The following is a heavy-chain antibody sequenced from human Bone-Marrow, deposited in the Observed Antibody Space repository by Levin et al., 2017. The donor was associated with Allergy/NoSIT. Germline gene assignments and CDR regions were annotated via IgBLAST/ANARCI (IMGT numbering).Heavy chain of an antibody. CDR1: GFTFSSYG. D-gene: IGHD2-15*01. J-gene: IGHJ4*02. V-gene: IGHV3-30*18. Sequence: GGSLRLSCAASGFTFSSYGMHWVRQAPGKGLEWVAVISYDGSNKYYADSVKGRFTISRDNSKNTLYLQMNSLRAEDTAVYYCAKDRYCSGGSCSLDYWGQGTLVTVSS. CDR3: AKDRYCSGGSCSLDY. CDR2: ISYDGSNK.